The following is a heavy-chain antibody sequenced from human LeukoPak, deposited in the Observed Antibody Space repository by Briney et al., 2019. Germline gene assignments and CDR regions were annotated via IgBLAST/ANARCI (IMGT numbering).Heavy chain of an antibody. Sequence: SETLSLTCTVSGGSISSYYWSWIRQPPGKGLEWIGYISWSGNTDYNPSLKSRVTISVDTSKNQFSLRLTSVTAADTAVYYCARARVVEPFDYWGQGTLVTVSS. J-gene: IGHJ4*02. D-gene: IGHD4-23*01. CDR3: ARARVVEPFDY. CDR1: GGSISSYY. CDR2: ISWSGNT. V-gene: IGHV4-59*08.